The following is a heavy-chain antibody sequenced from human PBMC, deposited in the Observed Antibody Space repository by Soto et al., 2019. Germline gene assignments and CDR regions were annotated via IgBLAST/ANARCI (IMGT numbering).Heavy chain of an antibody. V-gene: IGHV3-13*01. CDR2: IGTAGDT. D-gene: IGHD3-9*01. CDR1: GSTFGTYD. CDR3: AREVADKVSADWSLDL. J-gene: IGHJ2*01. Sequence: EVQLMESGGGLVQPGGSLRLSCAVSGSTFGTYDMHWVRQPTGKGLEWVSAIGTAGDTYYLDSVKGRFTISRDDAKNSLYLLMNSLIPGDTAVYYCAREVADKVSADWSLDLWGRGTLVTVSS.